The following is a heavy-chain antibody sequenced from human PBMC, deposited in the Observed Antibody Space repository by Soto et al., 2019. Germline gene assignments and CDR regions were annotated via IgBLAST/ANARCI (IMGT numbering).Heavy chain of an antibody. CDR1: GGSISSSSYY. Sequence: AETLSLTCPVSGGSISSSSYYWGWIRQPPGKGLEWIGSIFYSGSTYYNPSLKSRVTISVDTSKNQFSLKLSSVTAADTAVYYCLWFHYWGQGTLVTVSS. V-gene: IGHV4-39*01. D-gene: IGHD3-10*01. CDR3: LWFHY. J-gene: IGHJ4*02. CDR2: IFYSGST.